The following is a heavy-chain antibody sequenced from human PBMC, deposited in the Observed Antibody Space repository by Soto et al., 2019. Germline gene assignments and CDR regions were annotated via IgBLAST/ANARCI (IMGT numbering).Heavy chain of an antibody. CDR1: GFTFDDYA. V-gene: IGHV3-9*01. J-gene: IGHJ4*02. CDR2: ISWNPDNI. Sequence: GGSLRLSCAASGFTFDDYAMHWVRLAPGKGLEWVSGISWNPDNIEYAHSVRGRFTISRDNAKNSLYLEMNSLRAEDTAVYYCARESEDLTSNFDYWGQGTLVTVSS. CDR3: ARESEDLTSNFDY.